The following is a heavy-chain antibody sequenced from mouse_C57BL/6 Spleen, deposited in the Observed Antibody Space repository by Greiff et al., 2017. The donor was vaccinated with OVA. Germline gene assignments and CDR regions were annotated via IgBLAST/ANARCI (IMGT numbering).Heavy chain of an antibody. CDR3: ARRVTTSYYFDY. Sequence: VQLQQSGPELVKPGASVKISCKASGYAFSSSWMNWVKQRPGKGLEWIGRIYPGDGDTNYNGKFKGKATLTADKSSSTAYMQLSSLTSEDSAVYFCARRVTTSYYFDYWGQGTTLTVSS. D-gene: IGHD2-12*01. J-gene: IGHJ2*01. CDR2: IYPGDGDT. V-gene: IGHV1-82*01. CDR1: GYAFSSSW.